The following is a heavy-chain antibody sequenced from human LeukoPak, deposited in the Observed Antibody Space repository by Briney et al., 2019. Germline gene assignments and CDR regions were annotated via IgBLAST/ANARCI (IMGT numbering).Heavy chain of an antibody. CDR3: ARGLVHDTSGYYSDY. D-gene: IGHD3-22*01. Sequence: GGSLRLSGAASGFTFSAFGMPWFRQAPGKGRVWVSRINSDGSSTTYADSVKGRFTVSRDNAKNTLYLQMDSLRAEDSAVYYCARGLVHDTSGYYSDYWGQGILVTVSS. J-gene: IGHJ4*02. V-gene: IGHV3-74*01. CDR1: GFTFSAFG. CDR2: INSDGSST.